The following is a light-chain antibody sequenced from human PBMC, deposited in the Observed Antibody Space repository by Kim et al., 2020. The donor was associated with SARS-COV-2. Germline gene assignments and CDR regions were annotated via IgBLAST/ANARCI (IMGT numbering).Light chain of an antibody. CDR1: SSDVGGFNY. V-gene: IGLV2-14*03. CDR2: DVT. J-gene: IGLJ1*01. CDR3: TSYTADSTFI. Sequence: QSALTQPASVSGSPGQSITISCTGTSSDVGGFNYVSWYQHHPGEAPKLIIYDVTKRPSGVPNRFSGSKSGNTASLTVSGLQAEDEADYYCTSYTADSTFIFGSGTKVTVL.